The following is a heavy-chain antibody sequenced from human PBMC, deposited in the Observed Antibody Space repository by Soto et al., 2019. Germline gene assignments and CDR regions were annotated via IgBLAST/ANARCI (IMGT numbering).Heavy chain of an antibody. CDR3: ARGYYRFDY. D-gene: IGHD3-22*01. CDR2: ISSSGSTI. Sequence: PGGSLRLSCAASVFTFISYEMNWVRQAPGKGLEWVSYISSSGSTIYYADSVKGRFTISRDNAKNSLYLQMNSLRAEDTAVYYCARGYYRFDYWGQGTLVTVSS. CDR1: VFTFISYE. J-gene: IGHJ4*02. V-gene: IGHV3-48*03.